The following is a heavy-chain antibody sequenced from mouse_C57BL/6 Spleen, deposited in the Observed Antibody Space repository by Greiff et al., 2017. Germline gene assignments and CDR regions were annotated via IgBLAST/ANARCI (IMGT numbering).Heavy chain of an antibody. Sequence: EVQVVESGGGLVQPKGSLKLSCAASGFSFNTYAMNWVRQAPGKGLEWVARIRSKSNNYATYYADSVKDRFTISRDDSESMLYLQMNNLKTEDTAMYYCVRHYYYYGDWYFDVWGTGTTVTVSS. V-gene: IGHV10-1*01. CDR1: GFSFNTYA. CDR3: VRHYYYYGDWYFDV. CDR2: IRSKSNNYAT. D-gene: IGHD2-4*01. J-gene: IGHJ1*03.